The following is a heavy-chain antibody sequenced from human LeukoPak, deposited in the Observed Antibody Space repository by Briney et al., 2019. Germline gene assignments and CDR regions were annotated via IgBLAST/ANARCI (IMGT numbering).Heavy chain of an antibody. J-gene: IGHJ4*02. V-gene: IGHV3-23*01. Sequence: GGSLRLSCAVSGFTFTNYAMTWVRQAPGQGLEWVSAISGSATNTYYADSVKGRFTISRDNSKNTVYLQMNGLRAEDTAVYYCARVSPKFQLPAEAYWGQGTLVTVSS. CDR3: ARVSPKFQLPAEAY. CDR1: GFTFTNYA. D-gene: IGHD2-21*01. CDR2: ISGSATNT.